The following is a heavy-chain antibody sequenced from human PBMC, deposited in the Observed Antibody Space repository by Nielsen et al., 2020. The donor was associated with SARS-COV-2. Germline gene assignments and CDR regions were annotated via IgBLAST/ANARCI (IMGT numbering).Heavy chain of an antibody. CDR1: GYTFTNNY. D-gene: IGHD3-22*01. CDR3: ARDSSGTYRRVDY. V-gene: IGHV1-46*01. Sequence: ASVKVSCKASGYTFTNNYTHWVRQAPGQGLEWMGLINPTNGGTTYAQKFQGRVTMTRDTSTSTVYMELSSLRSDDTAVYYCARDSSGTYRRVDYWGQGTLVTVSS. CDR2: INPTNGGT. J-gene: IGHJ4*02.